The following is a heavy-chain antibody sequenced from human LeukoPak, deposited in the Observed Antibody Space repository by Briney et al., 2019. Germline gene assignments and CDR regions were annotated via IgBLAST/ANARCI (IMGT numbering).Heavy chain of an antibody. CDR1: GFTFSSYA. CDR2: ISGSGGSI. V-gene: IGHV3-23*01. J-gene: IGHJ4*02. Sequence: QAGGSLRLSCAASGFTFSSYAMSWVRQAPEKGLEWVSTISGSGGSIYYTDSVKGRFTISRDNAKNSLYLQMNSLRAEDMALYYCANGEIWGQGTLVTVSS. CDR3: ANGEI. D-gene: IGHD5-24*01.